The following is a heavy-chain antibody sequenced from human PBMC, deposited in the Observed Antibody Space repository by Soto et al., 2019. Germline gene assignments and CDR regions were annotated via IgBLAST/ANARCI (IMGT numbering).Heavy chain of an antibody. D-gene: IGHD2-15*01. CDR2: INHSGST. J-gene: IGHJ6*03. CDR3: ARVWVGYCSGGSCSAPYMDV. V-gene: IGHV4-34*01. Sequence: SETLSLTCAVYGGSFSGYYWSWIRQPPGKGLDWIGEINHSGSTNYNPSLKSRVTISVDTSKNQFSLKLSSVTAADTAVYYCARVWVGYCSGGSCSAPYMDVWGKGTTVTVSS. CDR1: GGSFSGYY.